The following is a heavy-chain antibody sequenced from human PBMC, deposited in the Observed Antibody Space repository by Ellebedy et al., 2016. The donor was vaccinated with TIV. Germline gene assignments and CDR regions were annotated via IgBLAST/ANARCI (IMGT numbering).Heavy chain of an antibody. D-gene: IGHD3-3*01. Sequence: SVKVSXXASGGTLSSYAISWVRQAPGQGLEWMGGINPILGTPTYAQQFQGRASINADESTSTAYMEVSSLRSDDTAVYYCASGGKNDFWSGYLDYWGQGALVTVSS. CDR3: ASGGKNDFWSGYLDY. CDR1: GGTLSSYA. V-gene: IGHV1-69*13. J-gene: IGHJ4*02. CDR2: INPILGTP.